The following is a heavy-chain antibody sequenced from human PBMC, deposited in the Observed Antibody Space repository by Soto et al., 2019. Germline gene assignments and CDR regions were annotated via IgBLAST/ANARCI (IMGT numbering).Heavy chain of an antibody. D-gene: IGHD6-13*01. J-gene: IGHJ6*02. CDR2: IYYSGST. CDR1: GGPISSSSYY. V-gene: IGHV4-39*01. Sequence: SETLSLTCTVSGGPISSSSYYWGWIRQPPGKGLEWIGSIYYSGSTYYNPSLKSRVTISVDTSKNQFSLKLSSVTAADTAVYYCARGRGGSSSWYRADYYGMDVWGQGTTVTVSS. CDR3: ARGRGGSSSWYRADYYGMDV.